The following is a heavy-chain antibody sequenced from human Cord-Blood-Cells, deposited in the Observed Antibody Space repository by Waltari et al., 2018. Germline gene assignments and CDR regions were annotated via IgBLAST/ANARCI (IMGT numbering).Heavy chain of an antibody. CDR3: ASPYYYGSGSYYFDY. CDR1: GGTFSSYA. V-gene: IGHV1-69*01. J-gene: IGHJ4*02. Sequence: QVQLVQSGAEVKKPGSSVKVSCKASGGTFSSYAISWVRQAPGQGLEWMGGIIPIFGTANSAQKYQGRVKIAADESTSTAYMQLSSLRSEDTSVYYCASPYYYGSGSYYFDYWGQGPLVTVAP. D-gene: IGHD3-10*01. CDR2: IIPIFGTA.